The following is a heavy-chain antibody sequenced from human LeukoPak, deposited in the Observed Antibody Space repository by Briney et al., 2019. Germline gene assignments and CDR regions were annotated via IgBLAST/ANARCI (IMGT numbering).Heavy chain of an antibody. V-gene: IGHV3-7*01. CDR3: ARDLIWDIVVVPALDY. J-gene: IGHJ4*02. CDR2: IKQDGSEK. Sequence: GGSLRLSCAASGFTFSSFWMSWVRQAPGKGLEWVANIKQDGSEKYYVDSVKGRFPISRDNAKNSLYRQMNSLRAKDTAVYYCARDLIWDIVVVPALDYWGQGTLVTVSS. D-gene: IGHD2-2*01. CDR1: GFTFSSFW.